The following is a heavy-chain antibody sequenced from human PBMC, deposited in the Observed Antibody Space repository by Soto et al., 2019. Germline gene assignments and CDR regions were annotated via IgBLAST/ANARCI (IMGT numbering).Heavy chain of an antibody. CDR3: AREAPDYFDY. CDR1: GVSVTSATHY. Sequence: QVQLQESGPGLVKPSETLSLTCTVSGVSVTSATHYWGWVRQHPGKGLEWIGYVYYSGSTIYNPCLRSRLTHALDASKNHVSLKLHSVTAADTAVYYCAREAPDYFDYWGQGTLVNVSS. CDR2: VYYSGST. J-gene: IGHJ4*02. V-gene: IGHV4-61*03.